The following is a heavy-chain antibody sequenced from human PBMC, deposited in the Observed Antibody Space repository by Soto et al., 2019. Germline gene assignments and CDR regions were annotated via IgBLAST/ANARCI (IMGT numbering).Heavy chain of an antibody. J-gene: IGHJ6*03. D-gene: IGHD4-17*01. V-gene: IGHV3-73*01. CDR1: GFTFSGSA. CDR3: TSSHDYSDYRYYYYMDV. CDR2: IRSKANSYAT. Sequence: GSLRLSCAASGFTFSGSAMHWVRQASGKGLEWVGRIRSKANSYATAYAASVKGRFTISRDDSKNTAYLQMNSLKTEDTAVYYCTSSHDYSDYRYYYYMDVWGKGTTVTVSS.